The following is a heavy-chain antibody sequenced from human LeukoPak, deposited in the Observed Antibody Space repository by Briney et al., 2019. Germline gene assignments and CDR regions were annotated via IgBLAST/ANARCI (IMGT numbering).Heavy chain of an antibody. CDR2: ISSSSSYI. V-gene: IGHV3-21*01. D-gene: IGHD6-19*01. CDR3: ASGRKQWLGHIDY. CDR1: GFTFSSYS. J-gene: IGHJ4*02. Sequence: PGGSLRLSCAASGFTFSSYSMNWVRQAPGKGLEWVSSISSSSSYIYYADSVKGRFTISRDNAKNSLYLQMNSLRAEDTAVYYCASGRKQWLGHIDYWGQGTLVTVSS.